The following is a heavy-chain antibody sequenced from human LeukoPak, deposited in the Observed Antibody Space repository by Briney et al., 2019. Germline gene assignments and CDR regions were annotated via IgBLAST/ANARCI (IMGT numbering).Heavy chain of an antibody. D-gene: IGHD2-2*01. V-gene: IGHV4-39*07. CDR1: GGSISSSSYY. J-gene: IGHJ5*02. CDR2: IYYSGST. CDR3: ARERTSCSGWFDP. Sequence: PSETLSLTCTVSGGSISSSSYYWGWIRQPPGKGLEWIGSIYYSGSTYYNPSLKSRVTISVDTSKNQFSLKLSSVTAADPAVYYCARERTSCSGWFDPWGQGTLVTVSS.